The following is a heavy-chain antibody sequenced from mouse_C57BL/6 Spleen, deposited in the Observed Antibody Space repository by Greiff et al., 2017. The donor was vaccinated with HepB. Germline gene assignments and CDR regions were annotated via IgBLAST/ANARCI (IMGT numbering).Heavy chain of an antibody. CDR3: ARSQLRLSMDY. CDR1: GYAFSSSW. J-gene: IGHJ4*01. V-gene: IGHV1-82*01. D-gene: IGHD3-2*02. CDR2: IYPGDGDT. Sequence: VKLQESGPELVKPGASVKISCKASGYAFSSSWMNWVKQRPGKGLEWIGRIYPGDGDTNYNGKFKGKATLTADKSSSTAYMQLSSLTSEDSAVYFCARSQLRLSMDYWGQGTSVTVSS.